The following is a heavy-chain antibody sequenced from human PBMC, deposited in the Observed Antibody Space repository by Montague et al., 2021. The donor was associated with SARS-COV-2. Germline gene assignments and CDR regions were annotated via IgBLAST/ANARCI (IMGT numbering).Heavy chain of an antibody. D-gene: IGHD2-2*01. J-gene: IGHJ4*02. Sequence: SLRLSCAASGFTFSSYEMHWVRQAPGKGLEWVSYISSSGSTIYYADSVKGRFTISRDNAKNSLYLQMNSLRAEDTAVYYCARDTAYCSSTSCQSLRSDYWGQGTLVTVSS. CDR1: GFTFSSYE. V-gene: IGHV3-48*03. CDR3: ARDTAYCSSTSCQSLRSDY. CDR2: ISSSGSTI.